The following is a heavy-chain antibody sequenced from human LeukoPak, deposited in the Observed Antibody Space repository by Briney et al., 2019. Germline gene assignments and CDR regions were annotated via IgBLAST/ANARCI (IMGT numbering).Heavy chain of an antibody. V-gene: IGHV3-30*04. J-gene: IGHJ4*02. CDR3: AREGPRIAVAGIGYFDY. Sequence: RGALRLSCAASGFTFSSYAMHWVRQAPGEGLEWVAVISYDGSNKYYADSVKGRFTISRDNSKNTLYLQMNSLRAEDTAVYYCAREGPRIAVAGIGYFDYWGQGTLVTVS. CDR2: ISYDGSNK. D-gene: IGHD6-19*01. CDR1: GFTFSSYA.